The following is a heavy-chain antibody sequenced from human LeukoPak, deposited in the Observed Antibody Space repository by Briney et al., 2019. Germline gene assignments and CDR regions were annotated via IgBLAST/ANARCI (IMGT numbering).Heavy chain of an antibody. CDR2: IYHSGST. CDR3: ARVPIEYSSSPYYYYYMDV. D-gene: IGHD6-6*01. V-gene: IGHV4-38-2*02. J-gene: IGHJ6*03. Sequence: SETLSLTCTVSGYSISSGYYWGWIRQPPGKGLEWIGSIYHSGSTYYNPSLKSRVTISVDTSKNQFSLKLSSVTAADTAVYYCARVPIEYSSSPYYYYYMDVWGKGTTVTVSS. CDR1: GYSISSGYY.